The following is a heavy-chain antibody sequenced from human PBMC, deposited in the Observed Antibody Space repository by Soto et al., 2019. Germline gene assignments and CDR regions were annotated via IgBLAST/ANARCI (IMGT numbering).Heavy chain of an antibody. D-gene: IGHD3-22*01. J-gene: IGHJ4*02. CDR3: ARAEFSYDSSGYYGGYYYFDY. V-gene: IGHV4-31*03. CDR2: IHYSGST. Sequence: SSETLSLTCTVSGGSISSGGYYWSWIRQHPGKGLEWIGYIHYSGSTYYNPSLKSRVTISVDTSKNQFSLKLSSVTAADTAVYYCARAEFSYDSSGYYGGYYYFDYWGQGTLVTVSS. CDR1: GGSISSGGYY.